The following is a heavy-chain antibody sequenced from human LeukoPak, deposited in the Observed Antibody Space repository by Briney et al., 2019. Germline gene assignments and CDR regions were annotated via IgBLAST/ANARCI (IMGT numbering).Heavy chain of an antibody. CDR2: IYYSGYT. J-gene: IGHJ4*02. CDR3: ARGERPGPDY. D-gene: IGHD1-14*01. Sequence: PSETLSLTCTVSGGSISGYYWSWIRQPPGKGLEWIGYIYYSGYTNYNPSLKSRLTISVDTSKNQFSLKVSPVTAADTAVYYCARGERPGPDYWGQGALVTVSS. V-gene: IGHV4-59*01. CDR1: GGSISGYY.